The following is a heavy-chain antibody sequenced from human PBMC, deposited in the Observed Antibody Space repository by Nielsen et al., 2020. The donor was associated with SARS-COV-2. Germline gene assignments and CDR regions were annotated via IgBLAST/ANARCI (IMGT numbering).Heavy chain of an antibody. V-gene: IGHV1-24*01. D-gene: IGHD2-15*01. J-gene: IGHJ5*02. CDR2: FDPEDGET. CDR3: ATEYCSGGNCYFDP. Sequence: ASVKVSCKVSGYTLTELSMHWVRQAPGKGLEWMEGFDPEDGETIYAQKFQGRVTMTEDTSTDTAYMELSSLRSEDTAVYYCATEYCSGGNCYFDPWGQGTLVTVSS. CDR1: GYTLTELS.